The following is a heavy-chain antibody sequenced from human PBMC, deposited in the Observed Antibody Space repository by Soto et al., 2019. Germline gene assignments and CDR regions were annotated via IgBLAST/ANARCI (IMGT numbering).Heavy chain of an antibody. CDR3: ARDLGGWPDY. V-gene: IGHV1-3*01. CDR1: GYTFTSDD. Sequence: QVQLVQSGAEVKKPGASVKVSCKASGYTFTSDDMHWMSQAPGQRLEWMGWINAGNGNTKYSQKFQGRVTITRDTSASTAYMELSSLRSEDTAVYYCARDLGGWPDYWGQGTLVTVSS. J-gene: IGHJ4*02. D-gene: IGHD2-15*01. CDR2: INAGNGNT.